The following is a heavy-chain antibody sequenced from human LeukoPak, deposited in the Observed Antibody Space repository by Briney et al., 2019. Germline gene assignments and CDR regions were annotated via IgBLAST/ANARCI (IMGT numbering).Heavy chain of an antibody. CDR1: GGSISSGGYY. Sequence: PSQTLSLTCTVSGGSISSGGYYWSGIRQHPGKGLEWLGYIYYSGSTYYNPSLKSRVTISVDTSKNQFSLKLSSVTAADTAVYYCARVVIMGPYYYYYGMDVWGQGTTVTVSS. CDR3: ARVVIMGPYYYYYGMDV. CDR2: IYYSGST. V-gene: IGHV4-31*03. J-gene: IGHJ6*02. D-gene: IGHD3-3*01.